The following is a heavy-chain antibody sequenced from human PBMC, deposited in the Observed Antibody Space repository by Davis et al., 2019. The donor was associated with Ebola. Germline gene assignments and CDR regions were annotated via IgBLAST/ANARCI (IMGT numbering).Heavy chain of an antibody. V-gene: IGHV3-23*01. Sequence: PGGSLRLSCAASGFTFSSYAMTWVRQSPGKGLEWVSTFGGLDGGPNYGDSVKGRFSISRANSRNTVHLQMNFLSADDTAIYYCAKATTGNAPSFEHWGQGVLVTVSS. CDR3: AKATTGNAPSFEH. CDR1: GFTFSSYA. J-gene: IGHJ4*02. D-gene: IGHD2-8*02. CDR2: FGGLDGGP.